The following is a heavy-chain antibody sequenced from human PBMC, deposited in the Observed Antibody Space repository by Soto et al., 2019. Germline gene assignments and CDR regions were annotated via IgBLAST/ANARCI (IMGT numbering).Heavy chain of an antibody. CDR3: ARGGTIFGVVITWSSSKYGMDV. CDR2: IIPIFGTA. Sequence: QAQLVQSGAEVKKPGSSVKVSCKASGGTFSSYAISWVRQAPGQGLEWMGGIIPIFGTANYAQKFQGRVTITADESTSTAYMELSSLRSEDTAVYYCARGGTIFGVVITWSSSKYGMDVWGQGTTVTVSS. J-gene: IGHJ6*02. D-gene: IGHD3-3*01. CDR1: GGTFSSYA. V-gene: IGHV1-69*12.